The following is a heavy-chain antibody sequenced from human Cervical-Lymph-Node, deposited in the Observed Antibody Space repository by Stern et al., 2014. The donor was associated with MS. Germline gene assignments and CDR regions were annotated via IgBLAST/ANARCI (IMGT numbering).Heavy chain of an antibody. CDR2: ISSDGTEE. CDR1: GFTFSSYG. D-gene: IGHD5-24*01. J-gene: IGHJ5*01. V-gene: IGHV3-30*18. Sequence: VKLVESGGGVVQPGRSLRLSCSASGFTFSSYGMHWVRQIPGKGLGWVALISSDGTEEFYADSVKGRFTISRDNSKKTLYLQMNGLRAEDTAVYSCAKRRDGFNYLASWGQGTLVTVSS. CDR3: AKRRDGFNYLAS.